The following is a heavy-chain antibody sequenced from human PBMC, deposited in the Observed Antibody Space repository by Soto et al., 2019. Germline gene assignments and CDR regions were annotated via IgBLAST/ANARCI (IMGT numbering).Heavy chain of an antibody. CDR2: ISAYNGNT. CDR3: ASGWFGEFVYYFDY. J-gene: IGHJ4*02. V-gene: IGHV1-18*01. Sequence: QVQLVQSGAEVKKPGASVKVSCKASGYTFTSYGISWVRQAPGQGLEWMGWISAYNGNTNYAQKLQGRVTMTTDTATSRAYRELRSLGSDDTAVYYCASGWFGEFVYYFDYWGQGTLVTVSS. D-gene: IGHD3-10*01. CDR1: GYTFTSYG.